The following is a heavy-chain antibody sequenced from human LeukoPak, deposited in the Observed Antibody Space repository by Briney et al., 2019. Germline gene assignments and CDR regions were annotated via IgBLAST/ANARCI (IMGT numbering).Heavy chain of an antibody. Sequence: GGSLRLSCAASGFTFSSYSMNWVCQAPGKGLEWVSSISSSSSYIYYADSVKGRFTISRDNAKNSLYLQMNSLRAEDTAVYYCARDTNDFWSGYYIWGQGTLVTVSS. CDR2: ISSSSSYI. CDR3: ARDTNDFWSGYYI. V-gene: IGHV3-21*01. CDR1: GFTFSSYS. D-gene: IGHD3-3*01. J-gene: IGHJ4*02.